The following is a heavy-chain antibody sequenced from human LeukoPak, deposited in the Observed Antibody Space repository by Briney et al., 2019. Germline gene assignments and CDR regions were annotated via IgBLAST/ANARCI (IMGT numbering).Heavy chain of an antibody. D-gene: IGHD3-10*01. Sequence: GGPLRLSCAGSGFTFRDYWMGWVRQPPGKGLEWVANIRQDGGDNHYVDSVKGRFTISRDNARNSLSLQMNSLRAEDTAVYYCTKWSTSGSYYTEWGQGTLVIVSS. V-gene: IGHV3-7*01. J-gene: IGHJ4*02. CDR1: GFTFRDYW. CDR3: TKWSTSGSYYTE. CDR2: IRQDGGDN.